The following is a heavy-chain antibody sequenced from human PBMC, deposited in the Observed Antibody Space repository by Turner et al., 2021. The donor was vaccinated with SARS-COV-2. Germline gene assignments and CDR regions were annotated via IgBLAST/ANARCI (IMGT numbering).Heavy chain of an antibody. CDR2: IYSGGST. V-gene: IGHV3-53*02. CDR1: GFTVSSNY. Sequence: EVQLGETGGGLIQQGGSLRLSCAASGFTVSSNYMSWVRQAPGKGLGVVSVIYSGGSTYYADSVKGRFTISRDNSKNTLYLQMNSLRAEDTAVYYCARGPHPRGFDYWGQGTLVTVSS. J-gene: IGHJ4*02. CDR3: ARGPHPRGFDY. D-gene: IGHD3-10*01.